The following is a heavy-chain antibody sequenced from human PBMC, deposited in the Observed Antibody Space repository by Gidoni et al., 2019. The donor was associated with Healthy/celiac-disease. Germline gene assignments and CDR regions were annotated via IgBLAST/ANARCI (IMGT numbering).Heavy chain of an antibody. J-gene: IGHJ4*02. CDR3: ARGMITFGGAHYFDY. V-gene: IGHV4-39*01. Sequence: STYYNPSLKSRVTISVDTSKNQFSLKLSSVTAADTAVYYCARGMITFGGAHYFDYWGQGTLVTVSS. D-gene: IGHD3-16*01. CDR2: ST.